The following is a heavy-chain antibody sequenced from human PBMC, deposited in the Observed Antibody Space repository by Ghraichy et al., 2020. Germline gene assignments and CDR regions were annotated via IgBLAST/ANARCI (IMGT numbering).Heavy chain of an antibody. J-gene: IGHJ5*02. CDR2: INHSGST. D-gene: IGHD3-3*01. CDR1: GGSFSGYY. CDR3: ARGSITIFGVAHLYNWFDP. Sequence: SETLSLTCAVYGGSFSGYYWSWIRQPPGKGLEWIGEINHSGSTNYNPSLKSRVTISVDTSKNQFSLKLSSVTAADTAVYYCARGSITIFGVAHLYNWFDPWGQGTLVTVSS. V-gene: IGHV4-34*01.